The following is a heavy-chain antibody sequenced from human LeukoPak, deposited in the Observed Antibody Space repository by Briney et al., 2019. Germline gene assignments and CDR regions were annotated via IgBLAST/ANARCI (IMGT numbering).Heavy chain of an antibody. Sequence: TGGSLRLSCAASGFTFSSYAMSWVRQAPGKGLEWVSGISGSGGSTYYVDSVKGRFTISRDNSKNTLNLQMNSLRAEDTAVHYCAKQGQSSRWYDFDYWGQGTLVTVSS. D-gene: IGHD6-13*01. CDR1: GFTFSSYA. CDR2: ISGSGGST. CDR3: AKQGQSSRWYDFDY. J-gene: IGHJ4*02. V-gene: IGHV3-23*01.